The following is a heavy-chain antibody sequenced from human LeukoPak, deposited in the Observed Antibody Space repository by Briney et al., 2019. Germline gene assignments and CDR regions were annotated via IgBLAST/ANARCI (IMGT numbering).Heavy chain of an antibody. Sequence: PSETLSLTCAVYGGSFSGYYWSWIRQPPGKGLEWIGEINHSGSTNYNPSLKSRVTISVDTSKNQFSLKLSSVTAADTAVYYCARGISNYYDSSGYFDYWGQGTLVTVSS. CDR3: ARGISNYYDSSGYFDY. J-gene: IGHJ4*02. CDR2: INHSGST. CDR1: GGSFSGYY. V-gene: IGHV4-34*01. D-gene: IGHD3-22*01.